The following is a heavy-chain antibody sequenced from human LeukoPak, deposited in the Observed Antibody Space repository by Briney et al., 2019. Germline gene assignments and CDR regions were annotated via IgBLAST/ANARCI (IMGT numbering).Heavy chain of an antibody. CDR2: IRYDGSNI. CDR3: AKSGWQLTSAYYFDY. J-gene: IGHJ4*02. CDR1: GFSFSNYD. Sequence: PGGSLRLSCAASGFSFSNYDMHWVRQAPGKGLEWVAFIRYDGSNIYYADSVKGRFTISRDNSKNTLYLQMDSLRTEDTAVYYCAKSGWQLTSAYYFDYWGQGTLVTVST. D-gene: IGHD2-15*01. V-gene: IGHV3-30*02.